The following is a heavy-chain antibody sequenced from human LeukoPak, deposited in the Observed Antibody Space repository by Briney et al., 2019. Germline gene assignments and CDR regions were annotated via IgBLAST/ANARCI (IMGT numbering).Heavy chain of an antibody. CDR1: GFTFSSYA. CDR2: ISYDGSNK. Sequence: GRSLRLSCAASGFTFSSYAMHWVRQAPGKGLEWVAVISYDGSNKYYADSVKGRFTISRDKSKNTLYVQMNSLRAEDTAVYYCAREVEAFDIWGQGTMVTVSS. D-gene: IGHD1-1*01. J-gene: IGHJ3*02. CDR3: AREVEAFDI. V-gene: IGHV3-30-3*01.